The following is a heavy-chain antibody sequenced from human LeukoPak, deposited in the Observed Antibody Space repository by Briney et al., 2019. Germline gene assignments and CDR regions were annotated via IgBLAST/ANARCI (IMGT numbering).Heavy chain of an antibody. J-gene: IGHJ6*03. V-gene: IGHV1-2*02. D-gene: IGHD1-26*01. CDR2: INPNSGGT. CDR3: ARDLGELLPGPFPGPPRGRYYYYMDV. Sequence: GASVKVSCKASGYTFTGYYMHWVRQAPGQGLEWMGWINPNSGGTNYAQKFQGRVTMTRDTSISTAYMELSRLRSDDTAVYYCARDLGELLPGPFPGPPRGRYYYYMDVWGKGTTVTVSS. CDR1: GYTFTGYY.